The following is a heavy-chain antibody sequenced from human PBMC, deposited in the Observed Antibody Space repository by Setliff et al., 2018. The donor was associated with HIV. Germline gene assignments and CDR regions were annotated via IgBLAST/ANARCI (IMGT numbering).Heavy chain of an antibody. CDR2: ISGHNGNT. CDR3: TRGPWSKVVTTDTFDI. CDR1: GYTFTSYG. Sequence: ASVKVSCKAAGYTFTSYGIIWVRQAPGQGLEWMGWISGHNGNTNSAQKVQGRVIMTTDTSTSTAYMELRSLRSDDAAVYYCTRGPWSKVVTTDTFDIWGQGTMVT. V-gene: IGHV1-18*01. J-gene: IGHJ3*02. D-gene: IGHD1-26*01.